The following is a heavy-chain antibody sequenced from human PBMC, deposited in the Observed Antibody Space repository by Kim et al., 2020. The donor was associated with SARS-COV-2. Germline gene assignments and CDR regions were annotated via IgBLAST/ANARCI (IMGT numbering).Heavy chain of an antibody. J-gene: IGHJ4*02. V-gene: IGHV1-69*01. D-gene: IGHD6-19*01. CDR3: ARGVAVAGHFDY. Sequence: NSAQKFPGRGTITADECTSTAYMEMRRLQSEDTAVYYCARGVAVAGHFDYWGQGTLVTVSS.